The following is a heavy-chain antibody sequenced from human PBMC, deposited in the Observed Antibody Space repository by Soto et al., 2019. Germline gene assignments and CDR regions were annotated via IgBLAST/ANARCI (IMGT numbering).Heavy chain of an antibody. V-gene: IGHV3-30*18. D-gene: IGHD2-21*02. J-gene: IGHJ3*02. CDR3: AKTESHGGNSVFDAFDI. Sequence: PGGSLRLSCAASGFTFSSYGMHWVRQAPGKGLEWVAVISYDGSNKYYADSVKGRFTISRDNSKNTLYLQMNSLRAEDTAVYYCAKTESHGGNSVFDAFDIWGQGTMVTVSS. CDR1: GFTFSSYG. CDR2: ISYDGSNK.